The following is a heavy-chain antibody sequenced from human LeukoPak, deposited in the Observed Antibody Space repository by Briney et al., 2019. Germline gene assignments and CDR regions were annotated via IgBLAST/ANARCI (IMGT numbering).Heavy chain of an antibody. CDR2: VHYGGSNK. Sequence: TGGSLRLSCAASGFTFSSYGMHWVRQAPGKGLEWVAFVHYGGSNKYYADSVKGRFAISRDNSKNTLYLQMNSLRAEDTAVYYCVRDGSGYAMWDWGQGTLVTVSS. CDR1: GFTFSSYG. V-gene: IGHV3-30*02. J-gene: IGHJ4*02. CDR3: VRDGSGYAMWD. D-gene: IGHD5-12*01.